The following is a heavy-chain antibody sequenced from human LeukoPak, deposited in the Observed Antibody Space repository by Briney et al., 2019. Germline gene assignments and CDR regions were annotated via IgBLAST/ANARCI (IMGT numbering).Heavy chain of an antibody. CDR2: ISWSSGTI. CDR3: ARDRDGYNYFGY. D-gene: IGHD5-24*01. J-gene: IGHJ4*02. V-gene: IGHV3-9*01. Sequence: GGSLRLSCAASGFTFDDYAMHWVRQAPGKGLEWVSGISWSSGTIDYADSVKGRFTISRHNSKNTLCLQMNSLRAEDTAVYYCARDRDGYNYFGYWGQGTLVTVSS. CDR1: GFTFDDYA.